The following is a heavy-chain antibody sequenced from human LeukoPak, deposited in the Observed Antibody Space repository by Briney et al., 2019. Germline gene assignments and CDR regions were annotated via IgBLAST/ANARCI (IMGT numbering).Heavy chain of an antibody. V-gene: IGHV3-11*01. D-gene: IGHD5-12*01. CDR2: ISSSATTI. CDR3: AKDGRQWLRLREDYYYYMDV. J-gene: IGHJ6*03. Sequence: PGGSLRLSCAASGFTFSDYYMSWIRQAPGKGLEWVSYISSSATTIYYADSVRGRLTISRDNAKNSLYLQMNSLRAEDTALYYCAKDGRQWLRLREDYYYYMDVWGKGTTVTVSS. CDR1: GFTFSDYY.